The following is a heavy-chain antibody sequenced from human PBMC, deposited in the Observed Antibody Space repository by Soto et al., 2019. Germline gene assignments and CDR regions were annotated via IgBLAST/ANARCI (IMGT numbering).Heavy chain of an antibody. V-gene: IGHV4-59*01. J-gene: IGHJ4*02. CDR1: GGSISTYY. CDR2: IYYSGST. Sequence: SETLSLTCTVAGGSISTYYWSWIRQPPGKGLEWIGYIYYSGSTNYNPSLKSRVTISVDTSKNQFSLKLSSVTAADTAVYYCARDHKQAYRSGWHYFDYWGQGTLVTVSS. CDR3: ARDHKQAYRSGWHYFDY. D-gene: IGHD6-19*01.